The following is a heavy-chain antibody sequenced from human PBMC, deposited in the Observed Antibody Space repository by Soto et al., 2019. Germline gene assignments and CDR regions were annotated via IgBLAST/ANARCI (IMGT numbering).Heavy chain of an antibody. CDR1: GGSISSGGYY. J-gene: IGHJ6*02. V-gene: IGHV4-31*03. Sequence: SETLSLTCTVSGGSISSGGYYWSWIRQHPGKGLEWIGYIYYSGSTYYNPSLKSRVTISVDTSKNQFSLKLSSVTAADTAVYYCARITYYYDSSGYNPGHVVDVWGQGTTVTVSS. D-gene: IGHD3-22*01. CDR2: IYYSGST. CDR3: ARITYYYDSSGYNPGHVVDV.